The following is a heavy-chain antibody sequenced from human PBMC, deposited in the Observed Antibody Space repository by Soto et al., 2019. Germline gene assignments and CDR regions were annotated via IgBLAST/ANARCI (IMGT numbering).Heavy chain of an antibody. CDR2: ISAYKGNT. Sequence: ASVKGSCKSSGYTFTSYGISSVRQAPVQGREWMGWISAYKGNTNYAQKLQGRVTMTTKTSTRTAYMELRSLRSDDTAVYYCARGPTYYYDSSGYSPYGMDVWGQGTTVTVSS. V-gene: IGHV1-18*01. D-gene: IGHD3-22*01. CDR3: ARGPTYYYDSSGYSPYGMDV. CDR1: GYTFTSYG. J-gene: IGHJ6*02.